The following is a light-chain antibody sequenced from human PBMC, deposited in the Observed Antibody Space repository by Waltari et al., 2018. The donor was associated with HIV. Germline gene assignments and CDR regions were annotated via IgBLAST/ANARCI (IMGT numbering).Light chain of an antibody. Sequence: QSALTQPASVSGSPGQSITISCTGTSSDVGSYNYVSWYQQYPGKVPKRLIYEVNNRPSGVSCRFSGSKSGNTASLTISGLQAEDEADYYCRSYTDSSTVVFGGGTKVTVL. J-gene: IGLJ2*01. CDR1: SSDVGSYNY. V-gene: IGLV2-14*01. CDR3: RSYTDSSTVV. CDR2: EVN.